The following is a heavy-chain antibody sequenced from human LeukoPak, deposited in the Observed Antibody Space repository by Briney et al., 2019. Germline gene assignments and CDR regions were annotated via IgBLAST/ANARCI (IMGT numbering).Heavy chain of an antibody. CDR2: ISKNGDTT. CDR1: GLTFSSHW. CDR3: ATRQFCSGGTCYGLSF. V-gene: IGHV3-23*01. J-gene: IGHJ3*01. Sequence: PGGSLGLSCAASGLTFSSHWMHWVRQAPGKGLEWVSVISKNGDTTYYADSVKGRFTISRDNSKNTLYLQMNSLRAEDTALYFCATRQFCSGGTCYGLSFWGQGTMVTISS. D-gene: IGHD2-15*01.